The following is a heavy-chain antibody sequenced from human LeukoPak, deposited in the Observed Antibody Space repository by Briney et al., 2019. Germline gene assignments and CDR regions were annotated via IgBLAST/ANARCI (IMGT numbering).Heavy chain of an antibody. CDR3: ARDPSLQLWFLDY. J-gene: IGHJ4*02. Sequence: PGKSLRLSCAASGFTFSNYAMHWVRQAPGKGLEWVSLISSGGTYEYYADSVKGRFTISRDNSKNTLYLQLNSLRAEDTAVYYCARDPSLQLWFLDYWGQGTLVTVSS. D-gene: IGHD5-18*01. CDR2: ISSGGTYE. CDR1: GFTFSNYA. V-gene: IGHV3-30*01.